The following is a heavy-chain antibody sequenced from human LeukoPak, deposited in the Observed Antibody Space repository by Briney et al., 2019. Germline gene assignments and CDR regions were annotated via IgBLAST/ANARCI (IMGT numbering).Heavy chain of an antibody. J-gene: IGHJ4*02. CDR1: GGSISSYY. CDR2: IYYSGST. D-gene: IGHD3-10*01. V-gene: IGHV4-59*01. CDR3: AGATYYYGSGSLDY. Sequence: SETLSLTCTVSGGSISSYYWSWIRQPPGKGLEWIGYIYYSGSTNYNPPLKSRVNISVDTSKNQFSLKLSSVTAADTAVYYCAGATYYYGSGSLDYWGQGTLVTVSS.